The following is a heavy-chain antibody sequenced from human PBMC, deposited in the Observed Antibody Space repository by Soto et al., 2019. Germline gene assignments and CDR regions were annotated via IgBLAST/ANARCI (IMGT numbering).Heavy chain of an antibody. V-gene: IGHV4-4*01. Sequence: VTLCLTCGVSGGTVASSHWWSCVRQSPGGGLEWIGNVYHTGDTNLNPSLQSRVTISVDKSNNQFSLRLNSLTAADTAVYFCAREIVTAGGNNYFDPWGPGTLVTVSS. CDR2: VYHTGDT. D-gene: IGHD2-21*02. CDR3: AREIVTAGGNNYFDP. CDR1: GGTVASSHW. J-gene: IGHJ5*02.